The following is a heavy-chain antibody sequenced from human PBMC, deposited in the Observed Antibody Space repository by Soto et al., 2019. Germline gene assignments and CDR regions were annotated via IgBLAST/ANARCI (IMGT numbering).Heavy chain of an antibody. Sequence: ASVKVSCKASGYTFTSYYMHWVRQAPGQGLEWMGIINPSGGSTSYAQKFQGRVTMTRDTSTSTVYMELSSLRSEDTAVYYCARDRRHLKHIVVVTAIPLIPNSYYYYGMDVWGQGTTVTAP. CDR3: ARDRRHLKHIVVVTAIPLIPNSYYYYGMDV. V-gene: IGHV1-46*01. J-gene: IGHJ6*02. D-gene: IGHD2-21*02. CDR1: GYTFTSYY. CDR2: INPSGGST.